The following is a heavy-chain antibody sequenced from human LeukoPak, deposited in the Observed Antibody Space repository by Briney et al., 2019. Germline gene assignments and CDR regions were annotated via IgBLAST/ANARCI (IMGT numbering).Heavy chain of an antibody. V-gene: IGHV4-31*03. Sequence: SETLSLTCTVSGGSISSGGYYWSWIRQHPGKGLEWIGYIYYSGSTYYNPSLKSRVTISVDTSKNQFSLKLSSVTAADTAVYYCVNYYDSSGYFDYWGQGTLVTVSS. CDR2: IYYSGST. CDR1: GGSISSGGYY. CDR3: VNYYDSSGYFDY. J-gene: IGHJ4*02. D-gene: IGHD3-22*01.